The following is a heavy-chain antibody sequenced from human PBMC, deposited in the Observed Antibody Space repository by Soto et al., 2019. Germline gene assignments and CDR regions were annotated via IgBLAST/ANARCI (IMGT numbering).Heavy chain of an antibody. Sequence: WGSLRLSCAASGFTFSDHYMSWVRQAPGKGLEWVSYITTSVKYYADSVKGRFTITRDNAKNSLSLQMHSLRAEDTAVYYCARHMRSNWPSEYWGKRTLVITSS. D-gene: IGHD1-1*01. CDR1: GFTFSDHY. CDR3: ARHMRSNWPSEY. CDR2: ITTSVK. J-gene: IGHJ4*02. V-gene: IGHV3-11*01.